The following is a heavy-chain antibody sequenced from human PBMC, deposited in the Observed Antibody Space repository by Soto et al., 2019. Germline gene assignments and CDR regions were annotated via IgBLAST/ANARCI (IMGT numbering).Heavy chain of an antibody. J-gene: IGHJ6*02. CDR2: INPNSGGT. CDR1: GYTFTGYY. Sequence: GASVKVSCKASGYTFTGYYMHWVRQAPGQGLEWMGWINPNSGGTNYAQKFQGRVTMTRDTSISTAYMELSRLRSDDTAVYYCARADIVVVPAAPGGYYYYGMDVWGQGTTVTV. D-gene: IGHD2-2*01. CDR3: ARADIVVVPAAPGGYYYYGMDV. V-gene: IGHV1-2*02.